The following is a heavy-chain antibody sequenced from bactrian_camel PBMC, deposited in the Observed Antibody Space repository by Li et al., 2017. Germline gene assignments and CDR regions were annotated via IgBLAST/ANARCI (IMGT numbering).Heavy chain of an antibody. J-gene: IGHJ6*01. D-gene: IGHD2*01. V-gene: IGHV3S40*01. CDR3: ALDLGNGGYCNVGPRSRPRFGY. CDR2: IYTLSTLT. CDR1: EYRGRRAV. Sequence: VQLVESGGGSVQAGESLRLSCAASSEYRGRRAVMGWFRQAPGKEREGVAAIYTLSTLTYYADSVKGRFTISQDKAKNTVYLQMDSLKPEDTAMYYCALDLGNGGYCNVGPRSRPRFGYWGQGTQVTVS.